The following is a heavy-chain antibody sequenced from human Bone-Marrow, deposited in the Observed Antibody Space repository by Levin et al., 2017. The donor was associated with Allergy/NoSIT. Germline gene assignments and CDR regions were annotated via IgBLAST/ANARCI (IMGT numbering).Heavy chain of an antibody. CDR1: GSTLANYW. CDR2: IYPGDSKT. CDR3: ARFAGGVVVVAAASLNFYAAMDV. Sequence: GGSLRLSCTASGSTLANYWIAWVRQMPGKGLEWLGSIYPGDSKTRYSPSFQGQVTISADNSISTAYMQWYSLKASDTAMYYCARFAGGVVVVAAASLNFYAAMDVWGQGTSVTVS. V-gene: IGHV5-51*01. J-gene: IGHJ6*02. D-gene: IGHD2-15*01.